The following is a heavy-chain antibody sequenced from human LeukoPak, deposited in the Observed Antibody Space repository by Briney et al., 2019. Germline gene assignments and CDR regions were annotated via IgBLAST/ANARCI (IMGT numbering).Heavy chain of an antibody. V-gene: IGHV1-8*01. CDR1: GYTFTSYD. J-gene: IGHJ6*02. CDR2: MNPSGGNT. D-gene: IGHD2-15*01. CDR3: ARGCSGGSCNGMDV. Sequence: ASVKVSCKASGYTFTSYDINWVRQATGLGLEWMGWMNPSGGNTGYAQKFLGRVTMTRDTSIRTAYMELSNLGSEDTAVYYCARGCSGGSCNGMDVWGQGTTVTVSS.